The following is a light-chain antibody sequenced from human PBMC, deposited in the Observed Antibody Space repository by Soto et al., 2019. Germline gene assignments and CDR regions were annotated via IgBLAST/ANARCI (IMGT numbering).Light chain of an antibody. CDR2: DAS. V-gene: IGKV1-33*01. J-gene: IGKJ5*01. CDR1: QSISNH. CDR3: QQYDILPIT. Sequence: DIQVTQSPSSLSASAGDRVTITCRASQSISNHLNWYQQKPGKAPNLLIYDASNLEIGVPSRFSGSGSGTHFTFTISSLQTEDIGTYYCQQYDILPITFGRGTRLEIK.